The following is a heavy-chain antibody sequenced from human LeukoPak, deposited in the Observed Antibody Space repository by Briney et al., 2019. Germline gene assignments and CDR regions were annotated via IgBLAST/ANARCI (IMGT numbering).Heavy chain of an antibody. CDR2: ISSSGSTM. Sequence: GGSLRLSCAASGFTFSSYEMNWVRQAPGKGLEWVSYISSSGSTMYYADSVKGRFTISRDNAKNSLYLQMNSLRAEDTAVYYCARVAPGLDYYYYYMDVWGKGTTVTVSS. CDR3: ARVAPGLDYYYYYMDV. V-gene: IGHV3-48*03. CDR1: GFTFSSYE. J-gene: IGHJ6*03.